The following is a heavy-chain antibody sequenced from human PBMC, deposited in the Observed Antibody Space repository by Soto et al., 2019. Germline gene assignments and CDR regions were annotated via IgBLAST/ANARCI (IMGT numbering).Heavy chain of an antibody. Sequence: QVQLQESGPGLVKPSQTLSLTCTVSGGSIISGDYYWSWIRQPPGKGLDWIGYIYYSGSTYYNPSIKSPVTISVDTSKNQFSLKLSSVTAADTAVYFCARDTYSYGSGYYGMDVWGQGTTVTVSS. D-gene: IGHD5-18*01. CDR3: ARDTYSYGSGYYGMDV. CDR1: GGSIISGDYY. CDR2: IYYSGST. V-gene: IGHV4-30-4*01. J-gene: IGHJ6*02.